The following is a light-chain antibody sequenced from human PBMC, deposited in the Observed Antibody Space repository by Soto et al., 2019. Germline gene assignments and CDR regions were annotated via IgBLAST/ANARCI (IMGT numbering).Light chain of an antibody. J-gene: IGKJ1*01. V-gene: IGKV1-27*01. CDR2: GAS. CDR3: QKYNNAPWT. CDR1: QDISNF. Sequence: DIQMTQSPSSLSASVGDRVTITCRASQDISNFLAWYQQKPGKVPKLLIYGASTLQSGVPSRFSGSGSGTDFTLTISSLQPEDDATYYCQKYNNAPWTFGQGTKVEIK.